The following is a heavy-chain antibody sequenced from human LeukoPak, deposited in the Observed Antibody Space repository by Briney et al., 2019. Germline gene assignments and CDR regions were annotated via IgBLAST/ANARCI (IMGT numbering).Heavy chain of an antibody. D-gene: IGHD2-15*01. CDR3: ARSAQGWSGFSWFDP. CDR2: IYATGST. J-gene: IGHJ5*02. Sequence: PSETLSLTCSVSGGSISGNYLSWIRQPAGRGLEWLGRIYATGSTNYNPSLKSRVTMSVDTSKNQFSLNLRTVTAADTAVYCCARSAQGWSGFSWFDPWGQGTLVTVSS. V-gene: IGHV4-4*07. CDR1: GGSISGNY.